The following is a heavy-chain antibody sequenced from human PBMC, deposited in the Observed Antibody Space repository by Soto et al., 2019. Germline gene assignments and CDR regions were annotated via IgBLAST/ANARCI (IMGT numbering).Heavy chain of an antibody. V-gene: IGHV1-3*01. Sequence: ASVKVSCKASGYTFSTYAMHWVRQAPGQSLEWMGWLNGGTGQTRYSQKFQDRVIITRDTSASTGYMELSSLRSEDTAVYYCARSRVDYYDSSGYSWGQGTLVTVSS. CDR2: LNGGTGQT. J-gene: IGHJ5*02. CDR1: GYTFSTYA. CDR3: ARSRVDYYDSSGYS. D-gene: IGHD3-22*01.